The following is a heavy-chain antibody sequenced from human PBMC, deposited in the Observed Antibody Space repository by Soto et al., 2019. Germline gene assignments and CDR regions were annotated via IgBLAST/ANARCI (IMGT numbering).Heavy chain of an antibody. J-gene: IGHJ4*02. V-gene: IGHV4-30-4*01. D-gene: IGHD3-16*02. Sequence: SETLSLTCTVSGGSISSGDYYWSWIRQPPGKGLEWIGYIYYIGSTYYNPSLKSRVTISVDTSKNQFSLKLSSVTAADTAVYYCARSDVWGSYRSFDYWGQGTLVTVS. CDR3: ARSDVWGSYRSFDY. CDR2: IYYIGST. CDR1: GGSISSGDYY.